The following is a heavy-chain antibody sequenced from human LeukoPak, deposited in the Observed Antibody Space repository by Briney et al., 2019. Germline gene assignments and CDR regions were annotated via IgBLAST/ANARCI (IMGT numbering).Heavy chain of an antibody. Sequence: GRSLRLSCAASGFTFSSYGMHWVRQAPGKGLEWVAVISYDGSNKYYADSVKSRFTISRDNSKNTLYLQMNSLRAEDTAVYYCVKSEEPLKMDPGIADDAFDIWGQGTMVTVSS. CDR3: VKSEEPLKMDPGIADDAFDI. V-gene: IGHV3-30*18. CDR1: GFTFSSYG. J-gene: IGHJ3*02. CDR2: ISYDGSNK. D-gene: IGHD6-13*01.